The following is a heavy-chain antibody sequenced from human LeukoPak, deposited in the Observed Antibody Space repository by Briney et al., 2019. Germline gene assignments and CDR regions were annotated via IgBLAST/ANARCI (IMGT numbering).Heavy chain of an antibody. Sequence: SETLSLTCTVSGGPITSSGYYWGWIRQPPGKGLEWIESMFYGGTTYHNPSLKSRVTIFVDTSKTQFSLNLNSVTASDTAVYYCARWRVGATPYYYYYMDVWGKGTTVTVSS. CDR1: GGPITSSGYY. J-gene: IGHJ6*03. CDR2: MFYGGTT. CDR3: ARWRVGATPYYYYYMDV. D-gene: IGHD1-26*01. V-gene: IGHV4-39*01.